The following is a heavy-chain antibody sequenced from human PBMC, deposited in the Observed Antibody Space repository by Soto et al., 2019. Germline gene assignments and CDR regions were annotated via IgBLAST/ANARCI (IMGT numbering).Heavy chain of an antibody. CDR3: AKLWFDHYGMDV. CDR2: ISGSGGST. Sequence: EVQLLESGGGLVQPGGSLRLSCAASGFTFGSYAMSWVRQAPGKGLEWVSAISGSGGSTYYADSVKGRFTISRDNSKNTLYLQMNSLRAEDTAVYYCAKLWFDHYGMDVWGQGTTVTVSS. D-gene: IGHD3-10*01. V-gene: IGHV3-23*01. J-gene: IGHJ6*02. CDR1: GFTFGSYA.